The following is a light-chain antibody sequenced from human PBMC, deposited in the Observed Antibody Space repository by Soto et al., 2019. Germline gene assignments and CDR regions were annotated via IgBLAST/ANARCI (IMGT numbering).Light chain of an antibody. CDR1: SSDVGSYNL. J-gene: IGLJ1*01. Sequence: QSVLTQPDSVSGSPGQSITISCTGTSSDVGSYNLVSWYQQHPGKAPKLMIYEVSKRPSGVSNRFSGCKSGNTASLTISGLQAEDEADYYCCSYAGSSTYVFGTGTKV. V-gene: IGLV2-23*02. CDR2: EVS. CDR3: CSYAGSSTYV.